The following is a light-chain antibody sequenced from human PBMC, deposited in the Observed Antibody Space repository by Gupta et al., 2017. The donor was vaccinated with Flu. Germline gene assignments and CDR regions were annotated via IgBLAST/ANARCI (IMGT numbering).Light chain of an antibody. CDR1: QSVSNN. CDR2: GAS. J-gene: IGKJ2*01. CDR3: QHYNNWPPSI. Sequence: EIVMTQSPATLSVSPGERATLSCRASQSVSNNLAWYKQTPGQAPRLLIYGASTRDTGITARFSGSGYGKEFPLTISSRQSEDFVVYYCQHYNNWPPSIFGEGTKLEIK. V-gene: IGKV3-15*01.